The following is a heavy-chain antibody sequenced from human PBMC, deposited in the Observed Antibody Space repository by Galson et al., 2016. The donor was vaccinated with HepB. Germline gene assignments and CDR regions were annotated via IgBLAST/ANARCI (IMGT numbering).Heavy chain of an antibody. D-gene: IGHD2/OR15-2a*01. Sequence: SVKVSCKASGYTFTTSGISWVRQAPGQGLEWMGWISTYSGNTKYAQKFQGGLTLTTDSSTTTAYMGLRSLRFDDTALYYCARDVQYRFDSWGQGTLVTVSP. CDR2: ISTYSGNT. V-gene: IGHV1-18*01. J-gene: IGHJ4*02. CDR1: GYTFTTSG. CDR3: ARDVQYRFDS.